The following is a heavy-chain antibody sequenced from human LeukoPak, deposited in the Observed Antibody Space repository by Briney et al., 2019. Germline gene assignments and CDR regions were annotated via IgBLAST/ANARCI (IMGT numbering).Heavy chain of an antibody. D-gene: IGHD1-20*01. CDR1: GYTFTSYA. V-gene: IGHV1-3*01. J-gene: IGHJ5*02. CDR3: ARANWSGGWFDP. CDR2: INAGNGNT. Sequence: PRASVKVSCKASGYTFTSYAMHWVRQAPGQRLEWMGWINAGNGNTKYSQKFQGRVTITRDTSASTAYMELSSLRSEDTAVYYCARANWSGGWFDPWGQGTLVTVSS.